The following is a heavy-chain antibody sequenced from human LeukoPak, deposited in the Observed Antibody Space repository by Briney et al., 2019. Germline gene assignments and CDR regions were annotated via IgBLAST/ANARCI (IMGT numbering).Heavy chain of an antibody. D-gene: IGHD2-2*01. CDR3: ARGRARRYCSSTSCYGGDFDY. J-gene: IGHJ4*02. Sequence: SETLSLTCTVSGGSISGYYWSWIRQPPGKGLEWIGEINHSGSTNYNPSLKSRVTISVDTSKNQFSLKLSSVTAADTAVYYCARGRARRYCSSTSCYGGDFDYWGQGTLVTVSS. V-gene: IGHV4-34*01. CDR2: INHSGST. CDR1: GGSISGYY.